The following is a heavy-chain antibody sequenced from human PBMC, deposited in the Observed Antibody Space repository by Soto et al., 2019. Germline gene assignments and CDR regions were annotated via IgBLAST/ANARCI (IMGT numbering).Heavy chain of an antibody. CDR3: APSTRPFDY. CDR1: GFTFSSYA. Sequence: GESLKISCAASGFTFSSYAMSWVRQAPGKGLEWVSAISGSGGSTYYADSVKGRFTISRDNSKNTLYLQMNSLRAEDTAVYYCAPSTRPFDYWGQGTLVTVSS. CDR2: ISGSGGST. J-gene: IGHJ4*02. V-gene: IGHV3-23*01.